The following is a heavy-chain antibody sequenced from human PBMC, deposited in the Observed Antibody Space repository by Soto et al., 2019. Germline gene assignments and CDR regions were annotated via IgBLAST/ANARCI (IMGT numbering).Heavy chain of an antibody. CDR3: ARKESLYYYYAMGV. CDR1: GFTFSSYW. Sequence: GSLRLSCAASGFTFSSYWMSWVRQAPGKGLDWVANIDQDGSEKYYVDSVKGRFTISRDNAKNSLYLQMNSLRAEDTAVYYCARKESLYYYYAMGVWGQGTTVTVSS. V-gene: IGHV3-7*05. J-gene: IGHJ6*02. CDR2: IDQDGSEK.